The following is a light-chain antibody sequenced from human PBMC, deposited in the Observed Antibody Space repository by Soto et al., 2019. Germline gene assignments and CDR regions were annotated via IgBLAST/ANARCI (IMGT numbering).Light chain of an antibody. CDR2: DDG. J-gene: IGLJ7*01. CDR3: QVWDGYDGHHYV. CDR1: GLEGKR. Sequence: SYELTQAPSESVAPGQTARIICGGKGLEGKRVHWYQQKPGQAPVLVVHDDGGRPSGVSDRISGSISGTTATLTIRRVEAGYEAVYFCQVWDGYDGHHYVFGGGTELTVL. V-gene: IGLV3-21*02.